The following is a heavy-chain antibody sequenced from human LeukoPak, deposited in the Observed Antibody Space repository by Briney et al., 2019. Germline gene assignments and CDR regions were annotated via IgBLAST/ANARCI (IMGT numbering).Heavy chain of an antibody. CDR3: ARENVWGSYHYAFDY. D-gene: IGHD3-16*02. V-gene: IGHV4-59*12. J-gene: IGHJ4*02. Sequence: SETLSLTCTVSGGSISSYYWSWIRQPPGKGLEWIGYIYYSGSTNYNPSLKSRVTISVDTSKNQFSLKLSSVTAADTAVYYCARENVWGSYHYAFDYWGQGTLVTVSS. CDR2: IYYSGST. CDR1: GGSISSYY.